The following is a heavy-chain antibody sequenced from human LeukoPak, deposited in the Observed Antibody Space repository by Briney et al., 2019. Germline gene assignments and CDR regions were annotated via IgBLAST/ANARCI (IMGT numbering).Heavy chain of an antibody. Sequence: GGSLRLSCAASGFTFSSYAMSWVRQAPGKGLEWVSAISGSGGSTYYADSVKGRFTISRDNSKNTLYLQMNSLRAEDTAVYYCAKDLVGNYYDSSGCFDYWGQGTLVTVSS. CDR1: GFTFSSYA. V-gene: IGHV3-23*01. J-gene: IGHJ4*02. CDR2: ISGSGGST. D-gene: IGHD3-22*01. CDR3: AKDLVGNYYDSSGCFDY.